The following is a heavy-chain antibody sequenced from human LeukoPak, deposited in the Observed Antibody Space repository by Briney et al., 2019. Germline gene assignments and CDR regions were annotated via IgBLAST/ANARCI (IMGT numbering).Heavy chain of an antibody. CDR1: GGSISSGGYY. D-gene: IGHD3-22*01. CDR3: ARDAQGSQDSSGYYYPSYNWFDP. CDR2: IYYSGST. Sequence: SETLSLTCTVSGGSISSGGYYWSWIRQHPGKGLEWIGYIYYSGSTYYNPSLKSRVTISVDTFKNQFSLKLSSVTAADTAVYYCARDAQGSQDSSGYYYPSYNWFDPWGQGTLVTVSS. V-gene: IGHV4-31*03. J-gene: IGHJ5*02.